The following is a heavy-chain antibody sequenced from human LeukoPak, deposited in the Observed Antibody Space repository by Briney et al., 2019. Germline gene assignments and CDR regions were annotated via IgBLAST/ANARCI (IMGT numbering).Heavy chain of an antibody. Sequence: PGGSLRLSCAASAFTFSYYWMNWVRQAPGKGLEWVASIKQDGSEKYYVDSVKGRFTISRDDARESLYLQMSSLRADDTAIYYCGASRQYVGAFDIWGQGTLVTVSS. J-gene: IGHJ3*02. CDR1: AFTFSYYW. D-gene: IGHD3-16*01. CDR3: GASRQYVGAFDI. CDR2: IKQDGSEK. V-gene: IGHV3-7*01.